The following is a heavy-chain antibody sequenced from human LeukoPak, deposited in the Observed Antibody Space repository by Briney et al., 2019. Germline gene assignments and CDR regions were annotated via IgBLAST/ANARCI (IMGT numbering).Heavy chain of an antibody. D-gene: IGHD2-2*01. CDR2: IKQEGSEK. Sequence: GGSLRLSCAASGFTFSSYWMSWVRQAPGKGLEWLAKIKQEGSEKYYVDSVKGRFTISRDNAKNSLYLQMNSLRAEDTAVYYCARGADIVVVPAATVVDAFDIWGQGTMVTVSS. CDR1: GFTFSSYW. J-gene: IGHJ3*02. V-gene: IGHV3-7*03. CDR3: ARGADIVVVPAATVVDAFDI.